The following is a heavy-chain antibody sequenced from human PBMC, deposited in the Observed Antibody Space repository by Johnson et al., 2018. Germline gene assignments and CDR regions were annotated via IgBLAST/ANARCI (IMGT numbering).Heavy chain of an antibody. Sequence: VQLVQSGGGLVQPGRSLRLSCAASGFTFDDYAMHWVRQAPGKGLEWVSGISWNSGSIDYADSVKGRFTISRDNAKYSLYRQMKSLRAEDTALYYCAKDEPYAFDIWGQGTMVTVSS. D-gene: IGHD1-14*01. J-gene: IGHJ3*02. CDR3: AKDEPYAFDI. V-gene: IGHV3-9*01. CDR2: ISWNSGSI. CDR1: GFTFDDYA.